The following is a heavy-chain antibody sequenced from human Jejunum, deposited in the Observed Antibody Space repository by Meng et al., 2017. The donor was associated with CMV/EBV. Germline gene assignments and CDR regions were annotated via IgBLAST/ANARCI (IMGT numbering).Heavy chain of an antibody. CDR1: GYMFTRYP. CDR2: INPSTGST. Sequence: VSCKASGYMFTRYPMHWVRQAPGQGLEWMGMINPSTGSTTYTEKFQGRVTMTSDTSTSTVYMEMSSLRAEDTAIYYCARDSPVVYWGQGTLVTVSS. D-gene: IGHD2-15*01. CDR3: ARDSPVVY. J-gene: IGHJ4*02. V-gene: IGHV1-46*01.